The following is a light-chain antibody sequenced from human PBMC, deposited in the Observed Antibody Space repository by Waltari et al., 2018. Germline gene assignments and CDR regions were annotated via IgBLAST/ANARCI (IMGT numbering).Light chain of an antibody. V-gene: IGLV3-9*01. CDR1: NIESTN. Sequence: SFALTQPVSVSVALGQTATISCGAANIESTNLHWYQQKPGQAPVLVSYRDKNRPSGIPDRFSGSNSGNTATLTVSRAQHDDEADYFCQVWDSGTVVFGGGTRLTVL. CDR3: QVWDSGTVV. J-gene: IGLJ2*01. CDR2: RDK.